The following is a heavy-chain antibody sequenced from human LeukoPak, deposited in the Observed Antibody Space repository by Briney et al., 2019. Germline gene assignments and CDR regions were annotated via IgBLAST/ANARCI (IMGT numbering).Heavy chain of an antibody. D-gene: IGHD3-22*01. CDR3: ARLRYYDSSGSLDY. Sequence: GESLTISCQGSGYSFTTYWIHWVRQMPGKGLEWMGGIDPSDSYTNYSPSFQGHVTMSVDKSISTAYLQWSSLKASDTAMYYCARLRYYDSSGSLDYWDQGTLVTVSS. J-gene: IGHJ4*02. V-gene: IGHV5-10-1*01. CDR1: GYSFTTYW. CDR2: IDPSDSYT.